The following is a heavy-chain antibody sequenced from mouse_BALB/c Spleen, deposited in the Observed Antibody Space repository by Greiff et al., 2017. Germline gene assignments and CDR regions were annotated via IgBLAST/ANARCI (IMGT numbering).Heavy chain of an antibody. V-gene: IGHV5-12-1*01. Sequence: DVMLVESGGGLVKPGGSLKLSCAASGFAFSSYDMSWVRQTPEKRLEWVSYISSGGGSTYYPDTVKGRFTISRDNAKNTLYLQMSSLKSEDTAMYYCARQVYYYAMDYWGQGTSVTVSS. CDR2: ISSGGGST. CDR1: GFAFSSYD. J-gene: IGHJ4*01. CDR3: ARQVYYYAMDY.